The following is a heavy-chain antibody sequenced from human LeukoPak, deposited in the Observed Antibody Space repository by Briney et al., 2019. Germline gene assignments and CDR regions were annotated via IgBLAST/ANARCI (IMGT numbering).Heavy chain of an antibody. CDR3: AREAYYSSGWYSRGYYYYGMDV. CDR2: ISYDGSVK. J-gene: IGHJ6*02. CDR1: GFAFSTYA. Sequence: PGGSLRLSCAASGFAFSTYAMHWVRQAPGKGLEWVAVISYDGSVKYYADSVKGRFTISRDNSKNTLYLQMNSLRAEDTAVYYCAREAYYSSGWYSRGYYYYGMDVWGQGTTVTVSS. V-gene: IGHV3-30-3*01. D-gene: IGHD6-19*01.